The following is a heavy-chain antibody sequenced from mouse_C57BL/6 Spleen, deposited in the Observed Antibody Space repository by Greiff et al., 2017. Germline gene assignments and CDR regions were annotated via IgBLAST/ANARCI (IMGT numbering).Heavy chain of an antibody. J-gene: IGHJ4*01. CDR1: GYTFTSYW. V-gene: IGHV1-53*01. CDR3: ALHHYGPGDAMDY. D-gene: IGHD1-1*02. CDR2: INPSNGGT. Sequence: QVQLQQPGTELVKPGASVKLSCKASGYTFTSYWMHWVKQRPGQGLEWIGNINPSNGGTNYNEKFKSKATLTVDQSSSTAYMQLSSLTSEDSADYDGALHHYGPGDAMDYWGQGTSVTVSS.